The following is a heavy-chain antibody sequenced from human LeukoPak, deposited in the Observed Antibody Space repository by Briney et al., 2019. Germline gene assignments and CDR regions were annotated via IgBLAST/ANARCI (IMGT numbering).Heavy chain of an antibody. CDR3: ARDQVAADYFDY. V-gene: IGHV1-2*02. D-gene: IGHD6-13*01. Sequence: ASVKVSCKASGYTFTGYYMHWVRQAPGQGLEWMGWINPNSGGTNYAQKFQGRVTMTRDTSISTAYMELSRLRSDDTAVYYCARDQVAADYFDYWGQGTLVTVSS. J-gene: IGHJ4*02. CDR2: INPNSGGT. CDR1: GYTFTGYY.